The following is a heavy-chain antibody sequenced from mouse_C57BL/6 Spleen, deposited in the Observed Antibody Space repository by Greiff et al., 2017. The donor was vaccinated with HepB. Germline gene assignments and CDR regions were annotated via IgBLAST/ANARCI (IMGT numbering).Heavy chain of an antibody. J-gene: IGHJ4*01. CDR3: ARSSYYYGSSYYAMDY. Sequence: EVKLEESGGGLVQPGGSLSLSCAASGFTFTDYYMSWVRQPPGKALEWLGFIRNKANGYTTEYSASVKGRFTISRDNSQSILYLHMNALRAEDSATYYCARSSYYYGSSYYAMDYWGQGTSVTVSS. CDR1: GFTFTDYY. D-gene: IGHD1-1*01. CDR2: IRNKANGYTT. V-gene: IGHV7-3*01.